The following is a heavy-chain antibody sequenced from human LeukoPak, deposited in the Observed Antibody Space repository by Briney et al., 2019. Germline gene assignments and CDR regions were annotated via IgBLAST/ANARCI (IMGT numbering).Heavy chain of an antibody. D-gene: IGHD3-10*01. Sequence: PGGSLRLSCAASGFTFDDYAMHWVRHAPGKGLEWVSLISGDGGSTYYADSVKGRFTISRDNSKNSLYLQMNSLRTEDTALYYCAKGGDGSGYFDYWGQGTLVTVSS. J-gene: IGHJ4*02. CDR3: AKGGDGSGYFDY. V-gene: IGHV3-43*02. CDR1: GFTFDDYA. CDR2: ISGDGGST.